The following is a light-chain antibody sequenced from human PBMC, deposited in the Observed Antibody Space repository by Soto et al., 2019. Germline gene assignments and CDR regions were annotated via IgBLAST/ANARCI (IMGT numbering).Light chain of an antibody. CDR1: QSVSSN. CDR3: QQYSNWPLT. V-gene: IGKV3-15*01. CDR2: GAS. J-gene: IGKJ4*01. Sequence: EIVMTQSPATLSVSPGEGATLSCRASQSVSSNLAWYQHKPGQATRLLIFGASTRATGIPARFSGSGSGAEFSLTISALQSEDFAIYYCQQYSNWPLTFGGGTKVGIK.